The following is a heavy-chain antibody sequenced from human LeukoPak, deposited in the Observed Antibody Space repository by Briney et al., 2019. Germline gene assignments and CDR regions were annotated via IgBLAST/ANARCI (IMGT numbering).Heavy chain of an antibody. V-gene: IGHV3-74*01. D-gene: IGHD3-22*01. CDR1: EFTFSTYW. CDR2: INGDGTST. J-gene: IGHJ4*02. CDR3: ARDLELTYYDSSGYDY. Sequence: GGSLRLSCAASEFTFSTYWMHRVRQAPGKGLVWVSRINGDGTSTSYADSVKGRFTISRDNAKNTLYLEMNSLTAEDTAVYYCARDLELTYYDSSGYDYWGQGTLITVTA.